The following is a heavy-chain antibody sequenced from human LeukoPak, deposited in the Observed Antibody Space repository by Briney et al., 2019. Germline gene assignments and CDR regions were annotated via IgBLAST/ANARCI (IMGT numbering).Heavy chain of an antibody. Sequence: GGSLRLSCAASGFTFSSYSMNWVRQAPGKELEWVSSISSSSSYIYYADSVKGRFTISRDNAKNSLYLQMNSLRAEDTAVYYCARVSATAMVFDYWGQGTLVTVSS. CDR2: ISSSSSYI. CDR1: GFTFSSYS. J-gene: IGHJ4*02. D-gene: IGHD2-2*01. V-gene: IGHV3-21*01. CDR3: ARVSATAMVFDY.